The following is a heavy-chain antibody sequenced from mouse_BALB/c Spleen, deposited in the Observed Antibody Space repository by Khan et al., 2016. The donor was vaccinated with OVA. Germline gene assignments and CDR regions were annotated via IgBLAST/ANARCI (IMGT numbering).Heavy chain of an antibody. D-gene: IGHD1-2*01. Sequence: VQLQQPGPELVKPGASVRISCKTSGYTFTEYTMHWVKQSHGKSLEWLGGFNPNNGGTSYNQKFKGKATLTVDKSSSTAYMELRSLTSEDSAVYYCTRRDYYAYYWFFDVGGAGNTGTVAS. V-gene: IGHV1-18*01. CDR2: FNPNNGGT. CDR1: GYTFTEYT. J-gene: IGHJ1*01. CDR3: TRRDYYAYYWFFDV.